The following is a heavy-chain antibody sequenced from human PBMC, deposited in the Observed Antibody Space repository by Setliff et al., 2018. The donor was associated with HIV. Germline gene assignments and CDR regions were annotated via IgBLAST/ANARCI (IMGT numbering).Heavy chain of an antibody. CDR3: ARVVGYYDSSGYPNYYYYYMDV. CDR2: MYYRGTT. V-gene: IGHV4-39*01. Sequence: SETLSLTCTVSGGSVISSSYYWGWIRQPPGKGLEWIGTMYYRGTTYNNPSLKSRVTFSADASKSQFSLNLHSVTATDTAVYYCARVVGYYDSSGYPNYYYYYMDVWGKGTTVTVS. D-gene: IGHD3-22*01. CDR1: GGSVISSSYY. J-gene: IGHJ6*03.